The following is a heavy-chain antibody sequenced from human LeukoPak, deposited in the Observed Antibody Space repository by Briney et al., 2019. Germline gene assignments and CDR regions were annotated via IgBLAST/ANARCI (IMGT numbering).Heavy chain of an antibody. J-gene: IGHJ4*02. Sequence: VASVKVSCKASGYTFTSYLMHWVRQAPGQGPEWMGIINRGDGSTTYAQKFQGRVTMTSDTPTSTVYMELGSLTSEDTAVYYCARGGSGHYRYYFDHWGQGTQVTVSS. CDR2: INRGDGST. D-gene: IGHD3-10*01. CDR3: ARGGSGHYRYYFDH. CDR1: GYTFTSYL. V-gene: IGHV1-46*01.